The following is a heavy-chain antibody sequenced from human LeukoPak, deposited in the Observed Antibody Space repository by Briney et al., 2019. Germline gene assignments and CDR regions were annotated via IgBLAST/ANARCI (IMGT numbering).Heavy chain of an antibody. V-gene: IGHV1-18*01. CDR3: ERGRGSYNY. CDR1: GYTFTSYG. J-gene: IGHJ4*02. Sequence: ASVKVSCKASGYTFTSYGISWVRHAPRQGLEWMGWISAYNGNTNYAQKLQGRVTMTTDTSTSTAYMELRSVRSDDAAVYYCERGRGSYNYWGQGTLVSVSS. D-gene: IGHD1-26*01. CDR2: ISAYNGNT.